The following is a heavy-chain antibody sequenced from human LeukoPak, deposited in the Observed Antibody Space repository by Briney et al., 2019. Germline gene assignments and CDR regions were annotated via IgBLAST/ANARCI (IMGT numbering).Heavy chain of an antibody. Sequence: ASVKVSCKASGYTFTSYGISWVRQAPGQGLEWTGWISAYNGNTNYAQKLQGRVTMTTDTSTSTDYMELTSLRSDDTAVYYCARDPSRENGLDYWGQGTLVTVSS. J-gene: IGHJ4*02. V-gene: IGHV1-18*01. CDR2: ISAYNGNT. D-gene: IGHD3/OR15-3a*01. CDR1: GYTFTSYG. CDR3: ARDPSRENGLDY.